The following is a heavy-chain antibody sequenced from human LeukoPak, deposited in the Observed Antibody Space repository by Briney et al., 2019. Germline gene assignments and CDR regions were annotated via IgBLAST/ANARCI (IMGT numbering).Heavy chain of an antibody. CDR2: IYYSGST. J-gene: IGHJ3*02. CDR3: AREGTLLGAFDI. V-gene: IGHV4-39*07. CDR1: GGSISSSSYY. Sequence: SETLSLTCTVSGGSISSSSYYWGWIRQAPGKGLEWIGSIYYSGSTYYNPSLKSRVTISVDRSKNQFSLKLSSVTAADTAVYYCAREGTLLGAFDIWGQGTMVTVSS.